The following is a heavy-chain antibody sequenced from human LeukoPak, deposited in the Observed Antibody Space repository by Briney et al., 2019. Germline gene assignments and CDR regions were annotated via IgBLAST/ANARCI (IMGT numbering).Heavy chain of an antibody. V-gene: IGHV4-59*08. CDR2: IYYSGST. CDR3: ARLQYSSYYYYGLDV. CDR1: GGSLSSYY. Sequence: PSETLSLTCTVSGGSLSSYYWSWIRQPPGKGLEWIGYIYYSGSTNYSPSLKSRVTISVDTSKNQFSLKLSSVTAADTAVYYCARLQYSSYYYYGLDVWGQGTTVTVSS. D-gene: IGHD6-6*01. J-gene: IGHJ6*02.